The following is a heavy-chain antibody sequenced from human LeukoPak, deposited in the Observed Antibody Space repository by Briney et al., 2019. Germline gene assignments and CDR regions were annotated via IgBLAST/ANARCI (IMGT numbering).Heavy chain of an antibody. CDR3: ARDRLQLQS. CDR1: GGSISSYY. D-gene: IGHD1-1*01. CDR2: IDHTGST. Sequence: SETLSLTCTVSGGSISSYYWSWIRQPPGKGLEWIGYIDHTGSTNYNPSLNSRVTISRDTSKNHFSLELSSVTAADTAVYYCARDRLQLQSWGQGTLVTVSS. J-gene: IGHJ5*02. V-gene: IGHV4-59*01.